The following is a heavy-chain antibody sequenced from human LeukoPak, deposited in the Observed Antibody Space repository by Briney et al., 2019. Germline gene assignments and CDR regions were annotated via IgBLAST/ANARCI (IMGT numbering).Heavy chain of an antibody. Sequence: ASVKVSCKASGYTFIGYYMHLVRQAPGQGLEWIGWINPNSGGTHYAQNFQGRVTMTRETSISTAYMDLSRLVSDDTAVYYCARVAEEYCSSTSCPFDPWGQGTLVTVSS. CDR3: ARVAEEYCSSTSCPFDP. V-gene: IGHV1-2*02. CDR2: INPNSGGT. CDR1: GYTFIGYY. J-gene: IGHJ5*02. D-gene: IGHD2-2*01.